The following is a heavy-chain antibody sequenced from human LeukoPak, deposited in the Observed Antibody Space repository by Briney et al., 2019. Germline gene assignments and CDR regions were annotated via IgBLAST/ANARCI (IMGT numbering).Heavy chain of an antibody. J-gene: IGHJ4*02. V-gene: IGHV3-48*04. CDR2: ISSSSSTI. CDR3: ARDRSYYDSSGTSPSDY. CDR1: GFTFSSYS. D-gene: IGHD3-22*01. Sequence: SGGSLRLSCAASGFTFSSYSMNWVRQAPGKGLEWVSYISSSSSTIYYADSVKGRSTISRDNAKNSLYLQMNSLRAEDTAVYYCARDRSYYDSSGTSPSDYWGQGTLVTVSS.